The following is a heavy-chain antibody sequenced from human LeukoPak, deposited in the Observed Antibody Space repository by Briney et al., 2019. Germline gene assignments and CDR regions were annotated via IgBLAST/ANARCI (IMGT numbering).Heavy chain of an antibody. CDR1: GGSISSYY. J-gene: IGHJ6*02. CDR3: ARRLVVRGNLNYYYYGMDV. Sequence: SETLSLTCTVSGGSISSYYWSWIQQPPGKGLEWIGYIYYSGSTNYNPSLKSRVTISVDTSKYQFSLKLSSVTAADTAVYYCARRLVVRGNLNYYYYGMDVWGQGTTVTVSS. V-gene: IGHV4-59*08. D-gene: IGHD3-10*01. CDR2: IYYSGST.